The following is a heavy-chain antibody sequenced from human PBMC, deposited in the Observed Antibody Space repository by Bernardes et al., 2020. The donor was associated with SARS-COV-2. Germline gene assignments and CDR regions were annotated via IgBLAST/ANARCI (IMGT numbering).Heavy chain of an antibody. CDR2: IYPSGST. J-gene: IGHJ4*02. D-gene: IGHD3-3*01. V-gene: IGHV4-4*07. CDR3: ARGSITIDY. CDR1: GGSISKYY. Sequence: LSLTCTVSGGSISKYYWSWIRQSAGKGLEWIGRIYPSGSTNYNPSLKSRVTMSVDTSKNQFSLKLSSVTAADTAVYYCARGSITIDYWGQGTLVTVSS.